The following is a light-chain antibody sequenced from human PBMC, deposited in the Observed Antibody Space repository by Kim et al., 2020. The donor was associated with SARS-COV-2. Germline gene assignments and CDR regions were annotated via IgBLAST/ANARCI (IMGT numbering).Light chain of an antibody. J-gene: IGLJ3*02. Sequence: GQSITISCTGTCSNICSYNYVSWHQPHPGKAPKLMIYDVNTRPSGISSRFSGSKSGSTASLTISGLQDEDEADYYCSSFTTWSTLVFGGGTKVTVL. CDR2: DVN. CDR3: SSFTTWSTLV. CDR1: CSNICSYNY. V-gene: IGLV2-14*04.